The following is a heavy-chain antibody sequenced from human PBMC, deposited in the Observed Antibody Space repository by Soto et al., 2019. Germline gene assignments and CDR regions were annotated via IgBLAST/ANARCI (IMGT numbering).Heavy chain of an antibody. D-gene: IGHD3-16*01. CDR1: GGTFSSYA. Sequence: QVQLVQSGAEVKKSGSSVKVSCKASGGTFSSYAISWVRQAPGQGLEWMGGIIPIFGTANYAQKFQGRVTITADKSTSTAYMELSSLRSEDTAVYYCARDYLPSEGETGHYYGMDVWGQGTTVTVSS. CDR2: IIPIFGTA. J-gene: IGHJ6*02. CDR3: ARDYLPSEGETGHYYGMDV. V-gene: IGHV1-69*06.